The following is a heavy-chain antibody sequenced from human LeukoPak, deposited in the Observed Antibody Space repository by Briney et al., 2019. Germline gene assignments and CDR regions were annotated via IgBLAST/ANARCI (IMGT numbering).Heavy chain of an antibody. D-gene: IGHD6-25*01. J-gene: IGHJ4*02. V-gene: IGHV1-2*04. Sequence: GASVKVSFKASGYRFTDFSIYWVRQAPGQGLEWMGWFNPNTGDAKYAEKFQGWITMTSDTSIRTAYMEIRSLKSDDTAIYYRATGGPQTSGEKRGLDYWGQGTLVTVSS. CDR2: FNPNTGDA. CDR1: GYRFTDFS. CDR3: ATGGPQTSGEKRGLDY.